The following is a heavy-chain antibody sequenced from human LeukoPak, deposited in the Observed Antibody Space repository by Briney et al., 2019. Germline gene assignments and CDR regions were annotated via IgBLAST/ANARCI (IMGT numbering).Heavy chain of an antibody. CDR3: ARERVKNIVVVTAPDY. D-gene: IGHD2-21*02. CDR2: NIPIFGTA. CDR1: GGTFSSYA. V-gene: IGHV1-69*05. J-gene: IGHJ4*02. Sequence: GASVKVSRKASGGTFSSYAINWVRQAPGQGLEWMGRNIPIFGTANYAQKFQGRVTITTDESTSTAYMELSSLRSEDTAVYYCARERVKNIVVVTAPDYWGQGTLVTVSS.